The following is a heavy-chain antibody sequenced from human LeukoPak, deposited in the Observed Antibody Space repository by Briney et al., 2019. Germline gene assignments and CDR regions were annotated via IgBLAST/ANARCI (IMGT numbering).Heavy chain of an antibody. CDR1: GFTFSNAW. D-gene: IGHD5-12*01. Sequence: GGSLRLSCAASGFTFSNAWMNWVRQAPGKGLEWVSSISSRSNYIYYADSVKGRFTISRDNAKNSLYLQMNSLRAEDTAVYYCAREATDDAFDIWGQGTMVTVSS. V-gene: IGHV3-21*01. J-gene: IGHJ3*02. CDR2: ISSRSNYI. CDR3: AREATDDAFDI.